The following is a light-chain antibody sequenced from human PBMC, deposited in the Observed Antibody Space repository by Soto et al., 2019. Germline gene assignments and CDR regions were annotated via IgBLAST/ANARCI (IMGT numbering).Light chain of an antibody. CDR2: GAS. V-gene: IGKV3-15*01. Sequence: ITQSPSTLSVSPGERATLSCRASQSVSSNLAWYQQRPGQAPRLLIYGASTTATGIPARLSGSGSGTEFTLTIRSLKSEDFAVYYCQQYGSSGTFGQGTKVDIK. CDR3: QQYGSSGT. J-gene: IGKJ1*01. CDR1: QSVSSN.